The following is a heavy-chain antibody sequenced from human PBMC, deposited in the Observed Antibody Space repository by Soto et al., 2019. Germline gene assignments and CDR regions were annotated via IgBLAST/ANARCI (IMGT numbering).Heavy chain of an antibody. CDR2: ISAYNLNT. D-gene: IGHD2-15*01. CDR1: GYTFTSYG. V-gene: IGHV1-18*01. J-gene: IGHJ6*03. Sequence: QVQLVQSGAEVKKPGASVKVSCKASGYTFTSYGISWVRQAPGQGREGMGWISAYNLNTNYAQKVQGRVTMTTDTSTSTAYMELRSLRSDDTAVYYCAGEVGYCSGGSCSRDYMDVWGKGTTVTVSS. CDR3: AGEVGYCSGGSCSRDYMDV.